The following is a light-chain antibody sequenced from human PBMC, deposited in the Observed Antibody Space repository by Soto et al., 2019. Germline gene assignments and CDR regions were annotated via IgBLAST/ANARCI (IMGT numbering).Light chain of an antibody. V-gene: IGLV1-40*01. J-gene: IGLJ3*02. CDR1: SSNIGAGYD. Sequence: QSVLTQPPSVSGAPGQRVTISCTGSSSNIGAGYDVHWYQQLPGTAPKLLIYGNNNWPSGVPDRFSGSKSGTSASLAITGLQAEDEADYYCQSYDSSLIGGVFGGGTKLTVL. CDR3: QSYDSSLIGGV. CDR2: GNN.